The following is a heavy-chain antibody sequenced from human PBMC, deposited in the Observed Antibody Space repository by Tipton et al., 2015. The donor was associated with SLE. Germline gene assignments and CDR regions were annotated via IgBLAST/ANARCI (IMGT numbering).Heavy chain of an antibody. J-gene: IGHJ5*02. CDR3: ARDKWGEYTASTGYFWSFDP. CDR1: GGSLKNNF. V-gene: IGHV4-4*07. Sequence: TLSLTCTVSGGSLKNNFCSWIRPSAGKGLEWMGRVSPSGGTNYNPSLKSRVTMSVDTSRNQFSLNLSSLTAADTAVYFCARDKWGEYTASTGYFWSFDPWGQGIPVTVSS. D-gene: IGHD3-9*01. CDR2: VSPSGGT.